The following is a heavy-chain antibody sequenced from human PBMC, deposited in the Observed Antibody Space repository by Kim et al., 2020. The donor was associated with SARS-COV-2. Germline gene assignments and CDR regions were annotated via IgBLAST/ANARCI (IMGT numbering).Heavy chain of an antibody. CDR2: IYYSGST. V-gene: IGHV4-59*01. CDR3: ARDSPSFLESYWYFDL. CDR1: GGSISSYY. J-gene: IGHJ2*01. D-gene: IGHD3-3*01. Sequence: SETLSLTCTVSGGSISSYYWSWIRQPPGKGLEWIGYIYYSGSTNYNPSLKSRVTISVDTSKNQFSLKLSSVTAADTAVYYCARDSPSFLESYWYFDLWGRGTLVTVSS.